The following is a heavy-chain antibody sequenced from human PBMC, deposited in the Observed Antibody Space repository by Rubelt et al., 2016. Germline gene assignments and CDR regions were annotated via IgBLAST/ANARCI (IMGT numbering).Heavy chain of an antibody. CDR2: GGTT. CDR3: TTPPGIMGATN. Sequence: GGTTEYAASVKGRFTISRDDSKSIAYLQMNSLKTEDTAVYYCTTPPGIMGATNWGQGTLVTVSS. J-gene: IGHJ4*02. V-gene: IGHV3-49*02. D-gene: IGHD1-26*01.